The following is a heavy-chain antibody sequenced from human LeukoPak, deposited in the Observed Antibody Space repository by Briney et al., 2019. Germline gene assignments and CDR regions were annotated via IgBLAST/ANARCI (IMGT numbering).Heavy chain of an antibody. J-gene: IGHJ5*02. V-gene: IGHV1-69*13. Sequence: SVKVSCKASGGTFSSYAISWVRQAPGQGLEWMGGIIPIFGTANYAQRFQGRVTITADESTSTAYMELSSLRSEDTAVYYCARDWTGIAARPGFDPWGQGTLVTVSS. CDR3: ARDWTGIAARPGFDP. CDR1: GGTFSSYA. CDR2: IIPIFGTA. D-gene: IGHD6-6*01.